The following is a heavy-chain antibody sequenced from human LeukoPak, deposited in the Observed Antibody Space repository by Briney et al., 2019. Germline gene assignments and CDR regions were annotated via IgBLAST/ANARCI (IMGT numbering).Heavy chain of an antibody. Sequence: ASVKVSCKASGYTFISHGISWVRQAPGQGLEWMGIINPSGGSTSYAQKFQGRVTMTRDTSTSTVYMELSSLRSEDTAVYYCARVSGDGPVPIFNWYFDLWGRGTLVTVSS. CDR1: GYTFISHG. CDR3: ARVSGDGPVPIFNWYFDL. CDR2: INPSGGST. V-gene: IGHV1-46*01. J-gene: IGHJ2*01. D-gene: IGHD5-24*01.